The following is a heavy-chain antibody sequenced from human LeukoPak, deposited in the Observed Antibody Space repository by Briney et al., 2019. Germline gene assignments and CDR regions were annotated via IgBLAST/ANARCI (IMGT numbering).Heavy chain of an antibody. V-gene: IGHV4-4*07. D-gene: IGHD7-27*01. CDR3: ARTMLGRGAFDI. J-gene: IGHJ3*02. Sequence: SETLSLTCTVSGGSISSYYWSWIRQPAGKGLEWIGRIYTSGSTNYNPSLKSRVTMSVDTSKNQFSLQLNSVTPEDTAVYYCARTMLGRGAFDIWGQGTMVTVSS. CDR1: GGSISSYY. CDR2: IYTSGST.